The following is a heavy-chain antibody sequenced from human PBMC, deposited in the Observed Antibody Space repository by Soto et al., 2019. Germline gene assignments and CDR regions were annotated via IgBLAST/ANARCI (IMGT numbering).Heavy chain of an antibody. V-gene: IGHV3-33*01. J-gene: IGHJ6*02. Sequence: PGGSLRLSCAASGFTFSSYGMHLVRQAPGKGLEWVAVIWYDGSNKYYADSVKGRFTISRDNSKNTLYLQMNSLRAEDTAVYYCARDTAMVYYYYYGMDVWGQGTTVTVSS. CDR2: IWYDGSNK. CDR1: GFTFSSYG. D-gene: IGHD5-18*01. CDR3: ARDTAMVYYYYYGMDV.